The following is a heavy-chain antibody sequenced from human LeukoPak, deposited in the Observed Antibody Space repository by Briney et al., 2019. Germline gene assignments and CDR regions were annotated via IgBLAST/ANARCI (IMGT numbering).Heavy chain of an antibody. CDR1: GFTFSSYS. CDR3: ARDAEGYCSSTSCYKWFDP. J-gene: IGHJ5*02. Sequence: GGSLRLSCAASGFTFSSYSMNWVRQAPGKGLEWVSYISSSSSTIYYADSVKGRFTISRDNAKNSLYLQMNSLRAEDTAVYYCARDAEGYCSSTSCYKWFDPWGQGTLVTVSS. V-gene: IGHV3-48*04. D-gene: IGHD2-2*02. CDR2: ISSSSSTI.